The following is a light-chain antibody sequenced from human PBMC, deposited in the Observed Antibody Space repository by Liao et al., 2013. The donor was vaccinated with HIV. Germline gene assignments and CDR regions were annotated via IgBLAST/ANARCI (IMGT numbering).Light chain of an antibody. V-gene: IGLV3-21*04. Sequence: SYVLTQPPSVSVAPGKTATITCGGNNIGSNSVHWYQQRPGQAPVLVIFHETDRPSGISDRFSGSTSENTATLTISRAEAGDEADYYCQLWDRSSAHPCVFGPGTKVTVL. J-gene: IGLJ1*01. CDR1: NIGSNS. CDR2: HET. CDR3: QLWDRSSAHPCV.